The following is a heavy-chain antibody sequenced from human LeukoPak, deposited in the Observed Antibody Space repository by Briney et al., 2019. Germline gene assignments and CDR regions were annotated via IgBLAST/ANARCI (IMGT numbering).Heavy chain of an antibody. CDR1: GYSISSGYY. D-gene: IGHD1-26*01. V-gene: IGHV4-38-2*02. CDR2: IYHSGST. Sequence: SETLSLTSTVSGYSISSGYYWGWIRQPPGKGLEWIGSIYHSGSTYYNPSLKSRVTISLDTPKNQFSLKLSSVTAADTAVYSCAREVGPVTSHRIDSWGQGSLVTVSS. J-gene: IGHJ4*02. CDR3: AREVGPVTSHRIDS.